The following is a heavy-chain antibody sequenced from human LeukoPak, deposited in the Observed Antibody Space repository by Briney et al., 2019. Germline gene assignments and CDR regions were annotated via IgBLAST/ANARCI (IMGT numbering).Heavy chain of an antibody. D-gene: IGHD5-18*01. J-gene: IGHJ4*02. Sequence: GGSLRLSCAASGITFSNSAMSWVRQAPGKGLEWVANIKQDGSEKYYVDSVKGRFTISRDNAKNSLYLQMNSLRAEDTAVYYCARDKSYGFADYWGQGTLVTVSS. CDR1: GITFSNSA. CDR2: IKQDGSEK. CDR3: ARDKSYGFADY. V-gene: IGHV3-7*03.